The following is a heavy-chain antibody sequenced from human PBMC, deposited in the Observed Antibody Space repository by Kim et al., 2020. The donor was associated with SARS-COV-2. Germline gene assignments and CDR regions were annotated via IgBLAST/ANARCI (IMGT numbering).Heavy chain of an antibody. CDR2: ISGSGGST. Sequence: GGSLRLSCAASGFTFSSYAMSWVRQAPGKGLEWVSAISGSGGSTYYADFVKGRFTISRDNSKNTLYLQMNSLRAEDTAVYYCARVEYGDLTFFDYWGQGTLVTVSS. CDR3: ARVEYGDLTFFDY. CDR1: GFTFSSYA. D-gene: IGHD4-17*01. J-gene: IGHJ4*02. V-gene: IGHV3-23*01.